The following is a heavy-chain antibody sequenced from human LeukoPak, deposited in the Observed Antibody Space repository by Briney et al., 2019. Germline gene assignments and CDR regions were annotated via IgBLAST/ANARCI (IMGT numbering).Heavy chain of an antibody. Sequence: PGGSLRLSCAASGFTFSSYNMNWVRQAPGKGLEWVSYISGSNSYIYYADSVKGRFTISRDNAKNSLYLQMNSLRAEDTAVYYCARDLLGYNYYYMDVWGKGTTVTVSS. CDR2: ISGSNSYI. J-gene: IGHJ6*03. CDR3: ARDLLGYNYYYMDV. V-gene: IGHV3-21*01. D-gene: IGHD3-16*02. CDR1: GFTFSSYN.